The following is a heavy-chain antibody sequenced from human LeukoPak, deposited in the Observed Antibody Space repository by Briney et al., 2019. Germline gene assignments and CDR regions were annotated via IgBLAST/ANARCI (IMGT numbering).Heavy chain of an antibody. Sequence: GGSLRLSCAASGFTFSSYGMHWVRQAPGKGLEWVAVISYDGSNKYYADSVKGRFTISRDNSKNTLYLQMNSLRAEDTAVYYCAKAPKYYDFWSGPSDSYMDVWGKGTTVTVSS. D-gene: IGHD3-3*01. CDR3: AKAPKYYDFWSGPSDSYMDV. V-gene: IGHV3-30*18. CDR1: GFTFSSYG. J-gene: IGHJ6*03. CDR2: ISYDGSNK.